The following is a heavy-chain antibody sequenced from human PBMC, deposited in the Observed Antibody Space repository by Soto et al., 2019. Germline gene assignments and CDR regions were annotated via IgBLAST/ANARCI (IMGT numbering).Heavy chain of an antibody. CDR2: IVVGSGNT. CDR1: VFSFTGSA. Sequence: SVKVSCKASVFSFTGSAVQWVRQARGQRLEWIGWIVVGSGNTNYAQKFQERVTITRDMSTSTAYMELSSLRSEDTAVYYCAARGYSGYGLWGQGTLVTVSS. D-gene: IGHD5-12*01. CDR3: AARGYSGYGL. J-gene: IGHJ1*01. V-gene: IGHV1-58*01.